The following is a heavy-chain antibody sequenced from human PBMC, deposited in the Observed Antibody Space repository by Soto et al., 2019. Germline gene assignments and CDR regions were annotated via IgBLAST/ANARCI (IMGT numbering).Heavy chain of an antibody. CDR2: IIPIPDIT. V-gene: IGHV1-69*08. CDR3: ARDRITTRGDAFDL. D-gene: IGHD3-3*01. J-gene: IGHJ3*01. CDR1: GGTFSTYI. Sequence: QVQLVQSGAEVRKPGSSVKVSCKAPGGTFSTYIISWVRQAPGQGLEWIGRIIPIPDITNYAQKFQGRVTVTADRSTSTAYMELTSLKSEATAVYYCARDRITTRGDAFDLWGQGTMVTVSS.